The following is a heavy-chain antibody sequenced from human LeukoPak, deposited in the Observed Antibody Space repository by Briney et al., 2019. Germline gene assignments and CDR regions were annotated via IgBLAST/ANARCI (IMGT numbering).Heavy chain of an antibody. CDR3: AKGGMTTVYFDY. J-gene: IGHJ4*02. Sequence: GGSLRLSCAASGFTFSSYSMNWVRQAPGKGLEWVSSISSSSSYIYYADSVKGRFTISRDNSKNTLYLQMNSLRAEDTAVYYCAKGGMTTVYFDYWGQGTLVTVS. D-gene: IGHD4-17*01. V-gene: IGHV3-21*04. CDR1: GFTFSSYS. CDR2: ISSSSSYI.